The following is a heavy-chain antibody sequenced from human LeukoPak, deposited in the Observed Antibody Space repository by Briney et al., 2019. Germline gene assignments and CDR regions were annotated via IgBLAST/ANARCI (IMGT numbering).Heavy chain of an antibody. Sequence: GASVKVSCKTSGYTFTNYYVHWVRQAPGQGLEWMGIINPSGGSTSYAQKFQGRVTMTRDMSTSTVYMELSSLRSEDTAVYYCAGISAYDFWSAKSAAGFDYWGQGTLVIVSS. V-gene: IGHV1-46*01. CDR1: GYTFTNYY. J-gene: IGHJ4*02. CDR3: AGISAYDFWSAKSAAGFDY. CDR2: INPSGGST. D-gene: IGHD3-3*01.